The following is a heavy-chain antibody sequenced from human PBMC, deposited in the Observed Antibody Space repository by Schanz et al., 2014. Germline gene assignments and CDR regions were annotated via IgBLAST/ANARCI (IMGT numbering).Heavy chain of an antibody. D-gene: IGHD1-26*01. CDR2: ISGSGGNT. V-gene: IGHV3-23*01. CDR1: GFTFRGYA. J-gene: IGHJ2*01. CDR3: ARNRGSGGQNWYFDL. Sequence: EVQLLESGGGLVQPGGSLRLSCAASGFTFRGYAMSWVRQAPGRGLEWVSIISGSGGNTYYADAVRGRFTISRDNSKNTLFLQMNRLRADDTAVYYCARNRGSGGQNWYFDLWGRGTLVTVSS.